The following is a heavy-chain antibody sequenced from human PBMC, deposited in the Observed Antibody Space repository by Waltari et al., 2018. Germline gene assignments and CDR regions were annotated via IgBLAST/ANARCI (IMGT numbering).Heavy chain of an antibody. CDR3: ARDPTVGDWFDP. CDR1: GFTFSSYA. Sequence: EVQLLESGGGLVQPGGSLRLSCAASGFTFSSYAMSWVRQAPGKGLEWVSAISGSGGSTYYADSVKGRFTISRDNSKNTLYLQMNSLRAEDTAVYYCARDPTVGDWFDPWGQGTLVTVSS. V-gene: IGHV3-23*01. CDR2: ISGSGGST. J-gene: IGHJ5*02.